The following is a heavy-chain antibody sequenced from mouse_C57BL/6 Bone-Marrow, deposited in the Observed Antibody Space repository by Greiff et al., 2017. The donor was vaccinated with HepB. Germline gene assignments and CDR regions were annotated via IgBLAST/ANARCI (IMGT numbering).Heavy chain of an antibody. D-gene: IGHD2-10*01. V-gene: IGHV1-4*01. Sequence: VKLQESGAELARPGASVKMSCKASGYTFTSYTMHWVKQRPGQGLEWIGYINPSSGYTKYNQKFKDKATLTVDKSSSTAYMQLSSLTSEDSAVYYCARQGLRYFDVWGTGTTVTVSS. CDR3: ARQGLRYFDV. CDR2: INPSSGYT. J-gene: IGHJ1*03. CDR1: GYTFTSYT.